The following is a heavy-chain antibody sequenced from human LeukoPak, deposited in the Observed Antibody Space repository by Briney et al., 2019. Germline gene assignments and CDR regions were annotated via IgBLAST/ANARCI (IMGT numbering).Heavy chain of an antibody. Sequence: PSETLSLTCTVSGGSISSGSYYWSWIRQPAGKGLEYIGRIYTSGSPSYNPSLKSRVTISVDTSKNQFSLKLSSVAAAETAVYYCAREVHDGSYSNFGGFDYWGQGTLVTVSS. CDR2: IYTSGSP. V-gene: IGHV4-61*02. CDR3: AREVHDGSYSNFGGFDY. D-gene: IGHD1-26*01. J-gene: IGHJ4*02. CDR1: GGSISSGSYY.